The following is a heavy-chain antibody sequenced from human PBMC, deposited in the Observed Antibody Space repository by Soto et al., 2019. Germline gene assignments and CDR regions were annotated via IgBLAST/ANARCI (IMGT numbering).Heavy chain of an antibody. V-gene: IGHV4-39*01. CDR3: VILQDDILTGYPDYYYMDV. CDR2: IYNSGST. J-gene: IGHJ6*03. CDR1: GGSISSSSYY. D-gene: IGHD3-9*01. Sequence: SETLSLTCTVSGGSISSSSYYWGWIRQPPGKGLEWIGSIYNSGSTYYNLSLKSRVTISVDTSKNQFSLKLSSVTAADTAVYYFVILQDDILTGYPDYYYMDVWGKGTTVTVSS.